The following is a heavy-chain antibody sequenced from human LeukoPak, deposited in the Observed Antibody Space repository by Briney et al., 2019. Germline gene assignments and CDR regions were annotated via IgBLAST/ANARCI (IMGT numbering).Heavy chain of an antibody. Sequence: GGFLRLSCAASGFTFSSYAMHWVRQAPGKGLEWVAVISYDGSNKYYADSVKGRFTISRDNSKNTLYLQMNSLRAEDTAVYYCARDHVPYWYFDLWGRGTLVTVS. CDR2: ISYDGSNK. CDR1: GFTFSSYA. D-gene: IGHD6-6*01. J-gene: IGHJ2*01. V-gene: IGHV3-30-3*01. CDR3: ARDHVPYWYFDL.